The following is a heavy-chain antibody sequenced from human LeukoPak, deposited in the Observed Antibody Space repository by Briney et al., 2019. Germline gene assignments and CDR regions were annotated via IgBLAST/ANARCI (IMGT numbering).Heavy chain of an antibody. CDR1: GYTFTSYY. Sequence: ASVKVSCKASGYTFTSYYMHWVRQAPGQGLEWMGIINPSGGSTSYAQKFQGRVTMTRDTSTSTVYMELSSLRSEDTAVYYCARDRIPRGIQLWSQTFDYWGQGTLVTVSS. D-gene: IGHD5-18*01. V-gene: IGHV1-46*01. CDR2: INPSGGST. CDR3: ARDRIPRGIQLWSQTFDY. J-gene: IGHJ4*02.